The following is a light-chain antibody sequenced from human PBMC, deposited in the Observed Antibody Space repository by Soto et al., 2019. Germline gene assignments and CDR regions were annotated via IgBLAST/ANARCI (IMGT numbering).Light chain of an antibody. V-gene: IGKV3-15*01. CDR3: QKYNNCLLT. CDR2: GAS. CDR1: QSVSST. J-gene: IGKJ4*01. Sequence: EIVMTQSPATLSVSPGERATLSCRAGQSVSSTLAWYQQKPGQAPRLLIYGASIRATGTTTSFSGSGSGTVFPLTISRLQAEDFAYYYCQKYNNCLLTFGGGTKVEIK.